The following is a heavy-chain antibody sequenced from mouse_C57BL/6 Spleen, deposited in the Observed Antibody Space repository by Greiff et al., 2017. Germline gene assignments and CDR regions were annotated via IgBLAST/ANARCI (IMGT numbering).Heavy chain of an antibody. Sequence: EVQGVESGGDLVKPGGSLKLSCAASGFTFSSYGMSWVRQTPDKRLEWVATISSGGSYTYYPDSVKGRFTISRDNAKNTLYLQMSSRKSEDTAMYYCARRGYGSSYEAMDYWGQGTSVTVSS. J-gene: IGHJ4*01. CDR2: ISSGGSYT. CDR1: GFTFSSYG. CDR3: ARRGYGSSYEAMDY. D-gene: IGHD1-1*01. V-gene: IGHV5-6*01.